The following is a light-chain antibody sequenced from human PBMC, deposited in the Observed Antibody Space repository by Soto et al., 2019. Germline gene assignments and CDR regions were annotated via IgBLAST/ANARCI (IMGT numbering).Light chain of an antibody. Sequence: EIVLTQSPGTLSLSPGERAILSCRVSQSVSSSYLAWYQQKPGQAPRLLIYGASSRATGIPDRFSGSGSGTDFTLTISRLEPEDFAVYYCQQYGSSPPWTFGQGTKVEIK. CDR3: QQYGSSPPWT. J-gene: IGKJ1*01. CDR2: GAS. V-gene: IGKV3-20*01. CDR1: QSVSSSY.